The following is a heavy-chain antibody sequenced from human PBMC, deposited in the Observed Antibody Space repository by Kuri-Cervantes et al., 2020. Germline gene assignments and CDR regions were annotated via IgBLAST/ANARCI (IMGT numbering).Heavy chain of an antibody. CDR2: IFSNDEK. V-gene: IGHV2-26*01. J-gene: IGHJ6*03. CDR3: ARIAPDSSSWYQYYYYYMDV. Sequence: SGPTLVKPTQTLTLTCTFSGFSLSTTGMRVSWIRQPPGKALEWLAHIFSNDEKSYSTSLKSRLTISKDTSKSQVVLTMTNMDPVDTATYYCARIAPDSSSWYQYYYYYMDVWGKGTTVTVSS. CDR1: GFSLSTTGMR. D-gene: IGHD6-13*01.